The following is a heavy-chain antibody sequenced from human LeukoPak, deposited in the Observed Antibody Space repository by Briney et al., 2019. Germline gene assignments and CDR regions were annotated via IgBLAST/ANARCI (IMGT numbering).Heavy chain of an antibody. V-gene: IGHV3-74*01. CDR1: AFTLSSYW. CDR3: ARYTSGTAYRGLDQ. CDR2: INSDGSNT. D-gene: IGHD3-10*01. Sequence: GGSPTLPCAASAFTLSSYWTLWVRRAPAKGLVWVSRINSDGSNTRYAASAKGRWTISRDNDKNSLYLQMNSLRAEDGAVYSCARYTSGTAYRGLDQWGHGTLVTVSS. J-gene: IGHJ4*01.